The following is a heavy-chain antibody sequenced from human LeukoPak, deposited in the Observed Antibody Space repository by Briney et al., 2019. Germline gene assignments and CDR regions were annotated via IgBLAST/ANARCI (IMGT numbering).Heavy chain of an antibody. V-gene: IGHV4-59*01. CDR3: ARESDDILTGFDY. Sequence: KPSETLSLTCTVSGGSISSYYWSWIRQPPGKGLEWIGYIYYSGSTNYNPSLKSRVTISVDTSKNQFSLKLSSVTAADTAVYYCARESDDILTGFDYWGQGTLVTVPS. CDR2: IYYSGST. CDR1: GGSISSYY. D-gene: IGHD3-9*01. J-gene: IGHJ4*02.